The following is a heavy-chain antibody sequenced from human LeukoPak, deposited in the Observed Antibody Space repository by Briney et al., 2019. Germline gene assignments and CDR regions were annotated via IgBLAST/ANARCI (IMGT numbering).Heavy chain of an antibody. CDR2: INPSDLST. Sequence: ASVKVSCKASGYTFTNYFIHWVRQAPGQGLEWMGIINPSDLSTAYAQNFQGRLTMTRDTSTSTVYMELSSLTSDDTAVFYCARDGHNYALHYRGQGTLVSVST. CDR3: ARDGHNYALHY. CDR1: GYTFTNYF. V-gene: IGHV1-46*01. J-gene: IGHJ4*02. D-gene: IGHD4-11*01.